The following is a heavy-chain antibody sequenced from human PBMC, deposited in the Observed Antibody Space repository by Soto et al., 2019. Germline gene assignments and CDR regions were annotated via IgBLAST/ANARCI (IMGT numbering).Heavy chain of an antibody. CDR3: ARDMGGWTDY. CDR1: GYTFTSYA. CDR2: INAGNGNT. Sequence: QVQLVQSGAEVKKPGASVKVSCKASGYTFTSYAMHWVRQAPGQRLEWMGWINAGNGNTKYSQKFQGRVTITRDTSASTAYMDLSSLRSEDTTVYSCARDMGGWTDYWGQGTLVTVSS. V-gene: IGHV1-3*01. D-gene: IGHD6-19*01. J-gene: IGHJ4*02.